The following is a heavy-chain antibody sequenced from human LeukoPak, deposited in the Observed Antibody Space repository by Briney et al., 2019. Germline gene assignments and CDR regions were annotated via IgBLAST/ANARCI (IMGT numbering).Heavy chain of an antibody. CDR3: ASHHDYSNYGYFDL. D-gene: IGHD4-11*01. V-gene: IGHV4-30-4*01. J-gene: IGHJ2*01. CDR2: IYYSGST. CDR1: GGSISSGDYY. Sequence: SETLSLTCTVSGGSISSGDYYWSWIRQPPGKGLEWIGYIYYSGSTYYNPSLKSRVTISLDTSKSQFSLRLSSVTAADTAVYYCASHHDYSNYGYFDLWGRGTLVTVSS.